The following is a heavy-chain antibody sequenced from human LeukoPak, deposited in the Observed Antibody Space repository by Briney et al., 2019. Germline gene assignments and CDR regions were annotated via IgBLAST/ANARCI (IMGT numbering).Heavy chain of an antibody. J-gene: IGHJ4*02. CDR1: GGSISSYY. Sequence: PSETLSLTCTVSGGSISSYYWSWIRQPPGKGLEWIGYIYYSGSTNYNPSLKSRVTILVDTSKNQFSLKLSSVTAADTAVYYCARENIVTPPDYWGQGTLVTVSS. D-gene: IGHD2/OR15-2a*01. CDR2: IYYSGST. V-gene: IGHV4-59*01. CDR3: ARENIVTPPDY.